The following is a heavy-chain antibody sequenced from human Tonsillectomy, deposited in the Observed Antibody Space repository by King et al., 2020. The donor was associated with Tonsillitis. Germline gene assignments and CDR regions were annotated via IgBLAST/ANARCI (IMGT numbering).Heavy chain of an antibody. CDR1: GFTFDDYA. J-gene: IGHJ6*03. CDR2: ISWNSGNI. CDR3: AKGGGSGSYYDDYYYYYMDV. D-gene: IGHD1-26*01. Sequence: EVQLVESGGGLVQPGRSLRLSCAASGFTFDDYAMHWVRQAPGKGLEWVSGISWNSGNINYADSVKGRFTISRDNAKNSLYLQMSSLKAEDTDLYYCAKGGGSGSYYDDYYYYYMDVWGKGTTVTVSS. V-gene: IGHV3-9*01.